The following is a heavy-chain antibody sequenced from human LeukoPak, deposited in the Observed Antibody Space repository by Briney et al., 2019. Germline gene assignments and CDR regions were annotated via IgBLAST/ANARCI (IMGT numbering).Heavy chain of an antibody. CDR3: AREVPTVLLPTAMMGWFDP. J-gene: IGHJ5*02. CDR1: GGTFNNYA. D-gene: IGHD2-2*01. V-gene: IGHV1-69*13. Sequence: SVKVPCKASGGTFNNYAITWVRQAPGQGLEWMGGIIPVFGTTNYAQKFQDRVTITADESTTTAYMELSSLRSEDTAVYYCAREVPTVLLPTAMMGWFDPWGQGTLVTVSS. CDR2: IIPVFGTT.